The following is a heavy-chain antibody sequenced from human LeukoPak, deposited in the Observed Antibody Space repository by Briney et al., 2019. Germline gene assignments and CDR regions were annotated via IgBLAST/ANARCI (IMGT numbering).Heavy chain of an antibody. V-gene: IGHV3-30-3*01. CDR2: ISYDGSNK. Sequence: GGSLRLSCAASGFTFSSYAMHWVRQAPGKGLEWVAVISYDGSNKYYADSVKGRFTISRDNSKNTLYLQMNSLRAEDTAVYYCARGGMTYSSSPFDYWGQGTLVTVSS. CDR1: GFTFSSYA. J-gene: IGHJ4*02. CDR3: ARGGMTYSSSPFDY. D-gene: IGHD6-6*01.